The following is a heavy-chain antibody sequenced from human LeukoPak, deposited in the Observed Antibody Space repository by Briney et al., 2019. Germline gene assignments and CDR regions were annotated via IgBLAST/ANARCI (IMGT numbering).Heavy chain of an antibody. V-gene: IGHV2-5*02. CDR3: ARRPSIGLFDY. J-gene: IGHJ4*02. Sequence: ASGPTLVNPTQTLTLTCTFSGFSLRNNGEGVGWIRQPPGKALEWLAFIYWDDGKRYSPSLKSRLTITKDTSKNQVVLTMTNMDPVDTATYYCARRPSIGLFDYWGQGTLVTVSS. CDR1: GFSLRNNGEG. CDR2: IYWDDGK. D-gene: IGHD2/OR15-2a*01.